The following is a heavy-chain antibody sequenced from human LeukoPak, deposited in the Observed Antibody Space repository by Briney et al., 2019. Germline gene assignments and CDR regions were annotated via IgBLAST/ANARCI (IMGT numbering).Heavy chain of an antibody. V-gene: IGHV1-69*13. CDR1: GGTFSSYA. Sequence: SVKVSCKASGGTFSSYAISWVRQAPGQGLEWMGGIIPIFGTANYAQKFQGRVTITADESTSIAYMELSSLRSEDTAVYYCARSRDFWSGYSHNYYGMDVWGQGTTVTVSS. CDR2: IIPIFGTA. J-gene: IGHJ6*02. D-gene: IGHD3-3*01. CDR3: ARSRDFWSGYSHNYYGMDV.